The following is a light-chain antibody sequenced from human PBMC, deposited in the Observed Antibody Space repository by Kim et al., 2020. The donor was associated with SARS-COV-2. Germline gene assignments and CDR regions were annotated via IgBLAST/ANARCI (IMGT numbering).Light chain of an antibody. Sequence: SASVGDRVTITCRASERIGSWLAWYQQKPGEAPSLLIYSTSNLRSGVPSRFSGSGYGTDFTLTVISLQPEDSAVYYCQQLNAFPLTFGGGTKLEI. J-gene: IGKJ4*01. V-gene: IGKV1-12*01. CDR3: QQLNAFPLT. CDR2: STS. CDR1: ERIGSW.